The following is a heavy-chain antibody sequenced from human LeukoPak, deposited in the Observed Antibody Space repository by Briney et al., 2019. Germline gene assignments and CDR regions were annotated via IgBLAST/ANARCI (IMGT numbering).Heavy chain of an antibody. V-gene: IGHV3-30*18. D-gene: IGHD6-19*01. CDR1: GFTFSSYG. CDR2: ISYDGSNK. J-gene: IGHJ5*02. Sequence: GGSLRLSCAASGFTFSSYGMHWVRQAPGKGLEWVAVISYDGSNKYYADSVKGRFTISRDNSKNTLYLQMNSLRAEDTAVYYCAKVEQWLPWGQETLVTVSS. CDR3: AKVEQWLP.